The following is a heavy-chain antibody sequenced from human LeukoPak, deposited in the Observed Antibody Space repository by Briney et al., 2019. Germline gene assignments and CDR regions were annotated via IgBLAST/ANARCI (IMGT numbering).Heavy chain of an antibody. V-gene: IGHV3-30*03. J-gene: IGHJ4*02. D-gene: IGHD6-19*01. CDR1: GFTFSSYG. Sequence: GRSLRLSCAASGFTFSSYGMHWVRQAPGKGLEWAAVISYDGSNKYYADSVKGRFTISRDNSKNTLYLQMNSLRAEDTAVYYCASGKGSSGWGIFDYWGQGTLVTVSS. CDR3: ASGKGSSGWGIFDY. CDR2: ISYDGSNK.